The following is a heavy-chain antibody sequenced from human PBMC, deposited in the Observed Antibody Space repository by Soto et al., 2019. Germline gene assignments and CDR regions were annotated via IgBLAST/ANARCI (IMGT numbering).Heavy chain of an antibody. CDR3: AKARRSGELRSRY. D-gene: IGHD3-10*01. Sequence: EVQLLESGGGLVQPGGSLRLSCAASGFTFSSYAMSWVRQAPRKGLEWVSAIVVSGDTTYYAASVKGRFTISRDNSKNTLYLQMGSLRAEETAVYYCAKARRSGELRSRYWGQGTLVIVSS. J-gene: IGHJ4*02. CDR2: IVVSGDTT. CDR1: GFTFSSYA. V-gene: IGHV3-23*01.